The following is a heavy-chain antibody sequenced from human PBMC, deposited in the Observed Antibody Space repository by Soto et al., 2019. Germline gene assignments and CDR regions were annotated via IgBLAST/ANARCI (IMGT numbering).Heavy chain of an antibody. D-gene: IGHD6-19*01. V-gene: IGHV1-3*01. CDR1: GDSFASYA. CDR3: AREKWGSGSRWLDP. J-gene: IGHJ5*02. Sequence: GASVEVCWKACGDSFASYASKSVRQATGQRLEWMGWMNPGNGNTKYSQNFQGRVTINRNTSTSTAYMELSSLTSEDTAVYYCAREKWGSGSRWLDPWGQGTLVTVS. CDR2: MNPGNGNT.